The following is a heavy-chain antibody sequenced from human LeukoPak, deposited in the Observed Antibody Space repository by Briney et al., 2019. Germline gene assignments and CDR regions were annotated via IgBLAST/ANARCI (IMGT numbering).Heavy chain of an antibody. D-gene: IGHD3-16*01. CDR2: IYHSGST. CDR3: ARAHMITSYYYYYYMDV. J-gene: IGHJ6*03. Sequence: PSGTLSLTCDVSGGSISSSNWWSWVRQPPGKGLEWIGEIYHSGSTNYNPSLKSRVTISVDKSKNQFSLNLSSVTAADTAVYYCARAHMITSYYYYYYMDVWGKGTTVTVSS. V-gene: IGHV4-4*02. CDR1: GGSISSSNW.